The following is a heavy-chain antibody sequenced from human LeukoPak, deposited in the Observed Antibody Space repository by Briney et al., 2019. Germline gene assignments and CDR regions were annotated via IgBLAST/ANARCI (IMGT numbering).Heavy chain of an antibody. V-gene: IGHV4-39*01. CDR1: GGSISSSSYY. CDR2: IYYSGST. D-gene: IGHD3-10*01. Sequence: SETPSLTCTVSGGSISSSSYYWGWIRQPPGKGLEWIGSIYYSGSTYYNPSLKSRVTISVDTSKNQFSLKLSSVTAADTAVYYCAREYYYGSGRLFDYWGQGTLVTVSS. CDR3: AREYYYGSGRLFDY. J-gene: IGHJ4*02.